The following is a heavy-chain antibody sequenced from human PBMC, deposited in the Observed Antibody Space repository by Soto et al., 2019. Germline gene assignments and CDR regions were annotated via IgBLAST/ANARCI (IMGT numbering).Heavy chain of an antibody. Sequence: GESLKISGQCSGYTFSNFWIGWVRQLPGQGLEWLGIIYPGDHETRYSPSFLGKVTISAETSIDTAYLQLSSLEASDSAFSICARSPGSSPYSDCWGQGALVTVSS. J-gene: IGHJ4*02. CDR3: ARSPGSSPYSDC. V-gene: IGHV5-51*01. D-gene: IGHD6-13*01. CDR1: GYTFSNFW. CDR2: IYPGDHET.